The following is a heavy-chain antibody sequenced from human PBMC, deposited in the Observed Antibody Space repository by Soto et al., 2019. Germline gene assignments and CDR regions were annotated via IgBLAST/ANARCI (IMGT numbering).Heavy chain of an antibody. J-gene: IGHJ6*02. CDR1: GGTFSSYA. Sequence: GASVKVSCKASGGTFSSYAISWVRQAPGQGLEWMGGIIPIFGTANYAQKFQGRVTITADESTSTAYMELSSLRSEDTAVYYCARVTTPTMTVVGGYYGMDVWGQGTTVTVSS. CDR2: IIPIFGTA. CDR3: ARVTTPTMTVVGGYYGMDV. V-gene: IGHV1-69*13. D-gene: IGHD3-22*01.